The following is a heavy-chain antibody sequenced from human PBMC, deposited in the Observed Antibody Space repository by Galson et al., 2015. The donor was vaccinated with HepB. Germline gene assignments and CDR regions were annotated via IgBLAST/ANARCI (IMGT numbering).Heavy chain of an antibody. CDR1: GFTFSSYG. CDR2: IWYDGSNK. Sequence: SLRLSCAASGFTFSSYGMHWVRQAPGKGLEWVAVIWYDGSNKYYADSVKGRFTISRDNSKNTLYLQMSSLRAEDTAVYYCASADCSSTSCYTLAAFDIWGQGTMVTVSS. V-gene: IGHV3-33*01. D-gene: IGHD2-2*02. J-gene: IGHJ3*02. CDR3: ASADCSSTSCYTLAAFDI.